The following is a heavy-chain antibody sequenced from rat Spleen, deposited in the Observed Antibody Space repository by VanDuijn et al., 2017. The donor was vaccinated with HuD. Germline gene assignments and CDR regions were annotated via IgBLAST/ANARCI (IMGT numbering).Heavy chain of an antibody. Sequence: EVQLVESGGGLVQPGRSLKLSCVVSGFTFNNYWMSWIRQAPGKGLEWVASITNTGGSFYYPDSVKGRFTISRDNAQNTLYLQINSLRSEDTATYYCSNNWELYYWGQGVMVTVSS. CDR3: SNNWELYY. CDR1: GFTFNNYW. J-gene: IGHJ2*01. D-gene: IGHD5-1*01. CDR2: ITNTGGSF. V-gene: IGHV5-31*01.